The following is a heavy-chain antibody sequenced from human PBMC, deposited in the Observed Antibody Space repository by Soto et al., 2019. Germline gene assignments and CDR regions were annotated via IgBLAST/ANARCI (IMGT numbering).Heavy chain of an antibody. V-gene: IGHV1-18*01. CDR3: ARVKLRFLEWLGTDYYYMDV. CDR1: GYTFTSYG. J-gene: IGHJ6*03. D-gene: IGHD3-3*01. CDR2: ISAYNGNT. Sequence: ASVKVSCKASGYTFTSYGISWVRQAPGQGLEWMGWISAYNGNTNYAQKLQGRVTMTTDTSTSTAYMELRSLRSDDTAVYYCARVKLRFLEWLGTDYYYMDVCGKGTTVTVSS.